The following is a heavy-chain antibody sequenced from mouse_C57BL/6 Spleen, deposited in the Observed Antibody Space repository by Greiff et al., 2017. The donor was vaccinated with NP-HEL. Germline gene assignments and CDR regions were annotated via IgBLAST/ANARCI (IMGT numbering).Heavy chain of an antibody. V-gene: IGHV3-6*01. CDR2: ISYDGSN. CDR3: AREDYDYEHYAMDY. Sequence: VQLVESGPGLVKPSQSLSLTCSVTGYSITSGYYWNWIRQFPGNKLEWMGYISYDGSNNYNPSLKNRISITRDTSKNQFFLKLNSVTTEDTATYYCAREDYDYEHYAMDYWGQGTSVTVSS. CDR1: GYSITSGYY. J-gene: IGHJ4*01. D-gene: IGHD2-4*01.